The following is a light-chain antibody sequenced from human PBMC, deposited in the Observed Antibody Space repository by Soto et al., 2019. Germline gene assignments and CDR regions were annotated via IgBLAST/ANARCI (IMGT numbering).Light chain of an antibody. J-gene: IGKJ1*01. CDR2: ETS. CDR3: QQYNSYPWT. V-gene: IGKV1-5*03. Sequence: DIQMNQSPSTLSASVGDRVTITCRASPTISRWLAWYQQIPGRVPKLLIYETSILQSGVPSRFSGSWSGTDFTLTISSLQPDDSATYYCQQYNSYPWTFGQGTKVDIK. CDR1: PTISRW.